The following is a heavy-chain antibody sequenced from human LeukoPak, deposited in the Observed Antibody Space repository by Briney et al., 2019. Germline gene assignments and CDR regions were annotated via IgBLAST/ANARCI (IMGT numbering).Heavy chain of an antibody. D-gene: IGHD3-16*01. J-gene: IGHJ6*02. CDR1: GGSISSYY. CDR2: IYYSGST. Sequence: SETLSLTCTVSGGSISSYYWSWIRQPPGKGLEWIGYIYYSGSTNYNPSLKSRVTISVDTSKNQFSLKLSSVTAADTAVYYCAGHPLGYGMDVWGQGTTVTVSS. CDR3: AGHPLGYGMDV. V-gene: IGHV4-59*08.